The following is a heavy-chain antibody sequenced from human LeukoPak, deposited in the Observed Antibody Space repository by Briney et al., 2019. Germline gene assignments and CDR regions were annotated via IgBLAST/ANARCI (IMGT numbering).Heavy chain of an antibody. V-gene: IGHV3-64*01. D-gene: IGHD4-17*01. J-gene: IGHJ4*02. Sequence: QPGGSLRLSCAASGFTFSSYAMHWVRQAPGKGLEYVSTISSNGGGTYYANSVKGRFTISRDNSKNTLYLQMGSLRAEDMAVYYCARGGTTVTTTFVYWGQGTLVTVSS. CDR1: GFTFSSYA. CDR3: ARGGTTVTTTFVY. CDR2: ISSNGGGT.